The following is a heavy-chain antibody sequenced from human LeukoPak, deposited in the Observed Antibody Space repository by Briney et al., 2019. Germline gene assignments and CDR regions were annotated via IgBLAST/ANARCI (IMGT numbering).Heavy chain of an antibody. CDR3: ARDSGYEPINYYYYYGMDG. CDR2: ISSSGSTI. J-gene: IGHJ6*02. CDR1: GFTFSDYY. Sequence: PGGSLRLSCAASGFTFSDYYMSWLRQAPGKGLKWVSYISSSGSTIYYADSVKGRFTISRDNAKNSLYLQMNSLRAEDTAVYYCARDSGYEPINYYYYYGMDGWGQGTTVTVS. V-gene: IGHV3-11*01. D-gene: IGHD5-12*01.